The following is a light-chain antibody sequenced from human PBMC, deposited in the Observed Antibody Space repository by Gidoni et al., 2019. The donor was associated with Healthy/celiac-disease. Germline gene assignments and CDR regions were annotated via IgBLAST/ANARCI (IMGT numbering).Light chain of an antibody. CDR3: QQRSNRPPIT. J-gene: IGKJ5*01. Sequence: EIVLTQSPATLSLSPGERATLSCRASQSVSSYLAWYQQKPGQAPRLLIYYASNRATGIPARCSGSGSGTDFTLTISSREPEEFAVYYCQQRSNRPPITFGQGTRLEIK. CDR1: QSVSSY. V-gene: IGKV3-11*01. CDR2: YAS.